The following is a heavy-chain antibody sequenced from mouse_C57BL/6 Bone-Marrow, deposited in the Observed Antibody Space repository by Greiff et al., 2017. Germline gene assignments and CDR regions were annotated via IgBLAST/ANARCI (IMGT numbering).Heavy chain of an antibody. J-gene: IGHJ2*01. CDR2: INPNNGGT. CDR3: ASRGFFDY. Sequence: VQLQQSGPELVKPGASVKIPCKASGYTFTDYNMDWVKQSHGKSLEWIGDINPNNGGTIYNQKFKGKATLTVDKSSSTAYMELRRLTSEDTAVYSCASRGFFDYWGPVTTLPVSS. CDR1: GYTFTDYN. V-gene: IGHV1-18*01.